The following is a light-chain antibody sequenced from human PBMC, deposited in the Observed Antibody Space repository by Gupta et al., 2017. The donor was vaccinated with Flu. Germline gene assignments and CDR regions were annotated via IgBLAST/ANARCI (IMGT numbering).Light chain of an antibody. J-gene: IGKJ2*03. CDR2: RAS. CDR1: QSVSSW. CDR3: QHSNGFSGS. V-gene: IGKV1-5*03. Sequence: DIQMTQSPSTLSAFVGDRVTTTCRASQSVSSWLAWYQQKLGKAPKLLIYRASSLQSGAPSRFSGSGSGIEFTLTIMGLQPYDFATYYCQHSNGFSGSFGQGTKLDIK.